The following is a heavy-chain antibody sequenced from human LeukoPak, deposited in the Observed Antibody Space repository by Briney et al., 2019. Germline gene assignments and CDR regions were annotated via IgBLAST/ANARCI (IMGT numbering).Heavy chain of an antibody. CDR3: ARDYDILTGYYHFDY. V-gene: IGHV1-46*01. J-gene: IGHJ4*02. CDR1: GYTFTSYY. Sequence: ASVKVSCKASGYTFTSYYMHWVRQAPGQGLEWMGIINPSGGSTSYAQKFQGRATMTRDTSTSTVYMELSSLRSEDTAVYYCARDYDILTGYYHFDYWGQGTLVTVSS. CDR2: INPSGGST. D-gene: IGHD3-9*01.